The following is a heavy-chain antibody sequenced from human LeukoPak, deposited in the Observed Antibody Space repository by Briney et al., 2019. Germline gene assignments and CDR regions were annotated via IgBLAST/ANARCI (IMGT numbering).Heavy chain of an antibody. Sequence: ASVTVSCTASGYTFTGYYMHWVRQAPGQRLEWMGWINPNSGGTNYAQKVQGRVTMTRDTSISTAYMELSRLRSDDTAVYYCARVRKGIAAAGNLNWFDPWGQGTLVTVSS. CDR2: INPNSGGT. J-gene: IGHJ5*02. CDR3: ARVRKGIAAAGNLNWFDP. V-gene: IGHV1-2*02. D-gene: IGHD6-13*01. CDR1: GYTFTGYY.